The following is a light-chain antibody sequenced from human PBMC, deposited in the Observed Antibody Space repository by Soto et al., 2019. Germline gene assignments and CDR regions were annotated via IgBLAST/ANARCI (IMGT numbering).Light chain of an antibody. CDR1: SSDVGGYNS. Sequence: QSALTQPPSASGYPGQSVTISFTGTSSDVGGYNSVSWYQQHPDKAPKLMIFDVTRRPSGVPDRFSGSKSGNTASLTVSGLQAEDEADYYCSSYAGSDNYVVFGGGTKLTVL. V-gene: IGLV2-8*01. CDR2: DVT. CDR3: SSYAGSDNYVV. J-gene: IGLJ2*01.